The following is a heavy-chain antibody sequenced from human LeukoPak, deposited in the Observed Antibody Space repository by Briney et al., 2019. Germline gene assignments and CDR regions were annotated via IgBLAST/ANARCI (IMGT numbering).Heavy chain of an antibody. CDR3: ARSQWLTSFDY. CDR2: IYTSGST. Sequence: SETLSLTCTVSGYSISSGYYWSWIRPPAGKGLEWIGRIYTSGSTNYNPSLKSRVTISVDTSKNQFSLKLSSVTAADTAVYYCARSQWLTSFDYWGQGTLVTVSS. V-gene: IGHV4-61*02. D-gene: IGHD6-19*01. J-gene: IGHJ4*02. CDR1: GYSISSGYY.